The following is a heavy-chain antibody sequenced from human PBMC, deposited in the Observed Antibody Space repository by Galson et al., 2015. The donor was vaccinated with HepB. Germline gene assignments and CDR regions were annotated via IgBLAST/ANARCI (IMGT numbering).Heavy chain of an antibody. J-gene: IGHJ4*02. CDR2: ISSNGGST. CDR3: VKDRWCGLRYFDCQRYFDY. V-gene: IGHV3-64D*06. Sequence: SLRLSCAASGFTFSSYAMHWVRQAPGKGLEYVSAISSNGGSTYYADSVKGRFTISRDNSKNTLYLQMSSLRAEDTAVYYCVKDRWCGLRYFDCQRYFDYWGQGTLVTVSS. CDR1: GFTFSSYA. D-gene: IGHD3-9*01.